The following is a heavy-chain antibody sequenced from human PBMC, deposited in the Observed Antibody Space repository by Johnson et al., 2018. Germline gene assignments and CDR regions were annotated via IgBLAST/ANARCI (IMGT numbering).Heavy chain of an antibody. Sequence: EVQLVESGGGLVQPGRSLRLSCVASGFTFADFAMHWVRQAPGKGLEWVSGITWNSGTINYADSVKGRFTISRDNTKNSLYLQMNNLRTEDTALYYCAKDSLNSGLGAINIWGRGTMVTVSS. D-gene: IGHD6-19*01. CDR3: AKDSLNSGLGAINI. CDR1: GFTFADFA. CDR2: ITWNSGTI. J-gene: IGHJ3*02. V-gene: IGHV3-9*01.